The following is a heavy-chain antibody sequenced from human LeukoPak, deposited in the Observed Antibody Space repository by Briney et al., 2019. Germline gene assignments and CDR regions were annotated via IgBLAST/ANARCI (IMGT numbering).Heavy chain of an antibody. J-gene: IGHJ4*02. D-gene: IGHD5-12*01. CDR3: ARHRVASAYPSFDY. V-gene: IGHV4-39*01. Sequence: PSETLSLTCTVSGASISSTGYYWGWIRQSPGKRLEWFGSLFNSGVTYYSPSLKSRVSTSVDTSNNHFSLRLTSLTAADTAIYYCARHRVASAYPSFDYWGQGTLVTVSS. CDR2: LFNSGVT. CDR1: GASISSTGYY.